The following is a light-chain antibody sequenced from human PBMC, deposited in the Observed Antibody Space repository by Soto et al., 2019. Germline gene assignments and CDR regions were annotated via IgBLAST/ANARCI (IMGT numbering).Light chain of an antibody. CDR3: LVWDGATHHLV. CDR2: YDV. V-gene: IGLV3-21*04. J-gene: IGLJ3*02. CDR1: KVGSKS. Sequence: SYELTQPPSVSVAPGRTAIITCGGSKVGSKSVHWYQQKPGQAPVLVIYYDVDRPSGIPERFSGSNSGDTATLTIASVEAGDEADYYCLVWDGATHHLVFGGGTKLTVL.